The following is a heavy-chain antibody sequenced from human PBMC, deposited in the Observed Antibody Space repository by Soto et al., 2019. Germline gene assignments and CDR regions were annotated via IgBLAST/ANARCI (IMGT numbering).Heavy chain of an antibody. CDR3: ARVLFGRGNWFDP. D-gene: IGHD3-16*01. CDR2: VYPGGGT. CDR1: GGSLRGYS. Sequence: SETLSLTCTVSGGSLRGYSWSWIRQSPGKGLEWIGYVYPGGGTNYSPSFMGRVTISVDTTDNQFSLKLNSVTAADTAVYYCARVLFGRGNWFDPWGQATLVTVSS. V-gene: IGHV4-59*01. J-gene: IGHJ5*02.